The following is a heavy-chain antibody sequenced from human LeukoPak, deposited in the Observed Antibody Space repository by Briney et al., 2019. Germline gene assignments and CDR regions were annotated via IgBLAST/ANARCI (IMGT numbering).Heavy chain of an antibody. CDR3: AKAPKWANWFDP. CDR1: GFTFSSYA. Sequence: GGSLRLSCAASGFTFSSYAMSWVRQAPGKGLEWVSAISGSGGSTYCADSVKGRFTISRDNSKNTLYLQMNSLRAEDTAVYYCAKAPKWANWFDPWGQGTLVTVSS. D-gene: IGHD1-26*01. J-gene: IGHJ5*02. CDR2: ISGSGGST. V-gene: IGHV3-23*01.